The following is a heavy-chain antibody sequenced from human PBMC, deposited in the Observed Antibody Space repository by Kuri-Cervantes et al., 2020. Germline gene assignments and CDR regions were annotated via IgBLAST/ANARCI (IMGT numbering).Heavy chain of an antibody. CDR3: AREILGCTSGVRYYYYGIDV. CDR1: GGSISSYY. CDR2: SYYSGST. Sequence: SETLSLTCTVSGGSISSYYGRWIRQPPGKGLEWIGYSYYSGSTNYNPSLKSRGTISVDTSKNQFSLKLSSVTAADTAVYYRAREILGCTSGVRYYYYGIDVWGQGTTVTVSS. J-gene: IGHJ6*02. D-gene: IGHD3-3*01. V-gene: IGHV4-59*12.